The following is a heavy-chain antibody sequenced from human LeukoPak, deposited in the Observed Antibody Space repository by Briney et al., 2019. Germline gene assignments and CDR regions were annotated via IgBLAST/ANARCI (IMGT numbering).Heavy chain of an antibody. CDR2: IYTSGST. J-gene: IGHJ4*02. Sequence: ASETLSPTCTVSGGSISSYYWSWIRQPAGKGLEWIGRIYTSGSTNYNPSLKSRVTMSVDTSKNQFSLKLSSVTAADTAVYYCARHEPAAMGEIFDYWGQGTLVTVSS. V-gene: IGHV4-4*07. D-gene: IGHD2-2*01. CDR3: ARHEPAAMGEIFDY. CDR1: GGSISSYY.